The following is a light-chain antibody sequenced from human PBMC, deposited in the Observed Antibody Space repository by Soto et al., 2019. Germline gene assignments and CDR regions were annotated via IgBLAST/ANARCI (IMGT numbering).Light chain of an antibody. Sequence: QSALTQPPSASGSPGQSVTISCTGTSSDVGGYNYVSWYQQHPGKTPKLMIYEVSKRPSGVPDRFSGSKSGNTASLTVSGLQAEYEADYYCSSYAGSNTSLYVFGTGTKLTVL. CDR2: EVS. CDR3: SSYAGSNTSLYV. CDR1: SSDVGGYNY. J-gene: IGLJ1*01. V-gene: IGLV2-8*01.